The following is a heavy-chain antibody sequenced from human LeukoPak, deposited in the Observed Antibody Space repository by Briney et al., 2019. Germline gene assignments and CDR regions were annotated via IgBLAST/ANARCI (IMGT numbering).Heavy chain of an antibody. V-gene: IGHV3-7*01. Sequence: GGSLRLSCAASGFTFSSYWMSWVRQAPGKGLEWVANIKQDGSEKYYVDSVKGRFTISRDNAKNSLYLQMNSLRAEDTAVYCCARERFQYSPSFDYWGQGTLVTVSS. CDR1: GFTFSSYW. D-gene: IGHD2-15*01. CDR2: IKQDGSEK. J-gene: IGHJ4*02. CDR3: ARERFQYSPSFDY.